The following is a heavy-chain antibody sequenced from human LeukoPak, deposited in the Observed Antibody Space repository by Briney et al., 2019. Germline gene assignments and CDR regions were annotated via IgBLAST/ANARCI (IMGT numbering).Heavy chain of an antibody. V-gene: IGHV3-33*01. J-gene: IGHJ4*02. CDR2: IWYDGSNK. D-gene: IGHD5-18*01. Sequence: PGGSLRLSCAASGFTFSSYGMHWVRQAPGKGLEGVAVIWYDGSNKYYADSVKGRFTISRDNSKNTLYLQMNSLRAEDTAVYYCARDLPFVDTAMVTGDYWGQGTLVTVSS. CDR1: GFTFSSYG. CDR3: ARDLPFVDTAMVTGDY.